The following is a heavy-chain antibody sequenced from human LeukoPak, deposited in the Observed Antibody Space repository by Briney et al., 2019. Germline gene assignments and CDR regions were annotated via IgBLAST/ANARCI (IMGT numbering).Heavy chain of an antibody. J-gene: IGHJ4*02. CDR2: INHSGST. CDR3: ARGGGYCTNGVCYPLDY. D-gene: IGHD2-8*01. CDR1: GGSFNGYY. V-gene: IGHV4-34*01. Sequence: PSETQSLTCAVYGGSFNGYYWSWIRQPPGKGLEWIGEINHSGSTNYNPSLKSRVTISVDTSKNQFSLKLSSVTAADTAVYYCARGGGYCTNGVCYPLDYWGQGTLVTVSS.